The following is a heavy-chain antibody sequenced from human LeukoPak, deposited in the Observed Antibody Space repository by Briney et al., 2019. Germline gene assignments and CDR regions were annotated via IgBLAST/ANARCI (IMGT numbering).Heavy chain of an antibody. V-gene: IGHV4-30-4*08. J-gene: IGHJ5*02. CDR1: GGSISNGDYY. CDR2: IYYSGST. CDR3: ASTYYDILTGYPAGWFDP. D-gene: IGHD3-9*01. Sequence: PSQTLSLTCTVSGGSISNGDYYWSWIRQPPGKGLEWIGYIYYSGSTYYDPSLKSRVTISVDTSKNQFSLKLSSVTAADTAVYYCASTYYDILTGYPAGWFDPWGQGTLVTVSS.